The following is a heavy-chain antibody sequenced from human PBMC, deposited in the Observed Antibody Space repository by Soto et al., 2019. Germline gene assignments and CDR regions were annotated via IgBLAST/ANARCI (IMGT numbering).Heavy chain of an antibody. J-gene: IGHJ6*02. CDR2: ISAYNGNT. CDR3: ARDFPSTYVDTAMVNSGTPGGVYYYGMDV. Sequence: GASVKVSCKASGYTFTSYGISWVRQAPGQGLEWMGWISAYNGNTNYAQKLQGRVTMTTDTSTSTAYMELRSLRSDDTAVYYCARDFPSTYVDTAMVNSGTPGGVYYYGMDVWGQGTTVTVSS. V-gene: IGHV1-18*01. CDR1: GYTFTSYG. D-gene: IGHD5-18*01.